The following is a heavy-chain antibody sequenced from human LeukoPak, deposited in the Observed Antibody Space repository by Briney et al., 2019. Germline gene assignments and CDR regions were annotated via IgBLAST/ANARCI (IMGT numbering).Heavy chain of an antibody. CDR2: INSDGSST. J-gene: IGHJ4*02. V-gene: IGHV3-74*01. CDR1: GFTFSSYW. CDR3: ARARSGWYASPLGY. D-gene: IGHD6-19*01. Sequence: GGSLRLSCAASGFTFSSYWMHWVRQAPGKGLVWVSRINSDGSSTSHADSVKGRFTISRDNAKNTLYLQMNSLRAEDTAVYYCARARSGWYASPLGYWGQGTLVTVSS.